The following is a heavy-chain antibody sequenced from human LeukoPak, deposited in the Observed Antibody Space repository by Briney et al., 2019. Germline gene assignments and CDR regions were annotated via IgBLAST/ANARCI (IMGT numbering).Heavy chain of an antibody. CDR1: GYTFTSYG. D-gene: IGHD2-21*01. CDR2: ISAYNGNT. CDR3: AIVLSLAYCAGDCYL. Sequence: ASVKVSCKASGYTFTSYGISWVRQAPGQGLEWMGWISAYNGNTNYAQKLQGRVTMTTDTSTSTAYMELRSLGSDDTTVYYRAIVLSLAYCAGDCYLWGQGTLVTVSS. V-gene: IGHV1-18*01. J-gene: IGHJ4*02.